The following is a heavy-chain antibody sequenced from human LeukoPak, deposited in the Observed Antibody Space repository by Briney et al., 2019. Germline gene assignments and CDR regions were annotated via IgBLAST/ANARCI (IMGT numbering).Heavy chain of an antibody. V-gene: IGHV3-23*01. CDR3: YGEGY. CDR2: ISATGDGT. J-gene: IGHJ4*02. D-gene: IGHD4/OR15-4a*01. CDR1: GFRFDNYA. Sequence: GSLRLSCAVSGFRFDNYAMSWVRQAPGKGLDWVSTISATGDGTYYADSVKGRFTVSRDNSKNTVYLQLNSLSAEDTAVYYCYGEGYWGQGTLVTVSS.